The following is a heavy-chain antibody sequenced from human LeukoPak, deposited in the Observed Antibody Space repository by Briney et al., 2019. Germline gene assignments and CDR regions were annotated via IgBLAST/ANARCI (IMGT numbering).Heavy chain of an antibody. J-gene: IGHJ4*02. CDR1: GYSVSSGYY. CDR3: AQYDSSGYYCTY. Sequence: PSETLSLTCTIPGYSVSSGYYWGWIRQPPGKGLEWIGSIYHRGSTYYNPSLKSRVTISVDTSKNQFSLNLSSVTAADTAVYYCAQYDSSGYYCTYWGQGTLVTVSS. D-gene: IGHD3-22*01. V-gene: IGHV4-38-2*02. CDR2: IYHRGST.